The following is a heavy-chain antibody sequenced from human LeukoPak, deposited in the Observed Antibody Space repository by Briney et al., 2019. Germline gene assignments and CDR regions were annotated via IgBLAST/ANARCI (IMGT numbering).Heavy chain of an antibody. V-gene: IGHV4-59*01. CDR3: ARIPAAMDSWFDP. J-gene: IGHJ5*02. Sequence: SETLSLTCTVSGGSISSYYWSWIRQPPGKGLEWIGYIYYSGSTNYNPSLKSRVTISVDTSENQFSLKLSSVTAADTAVYYCARIPAAMDSWFDPWGQGTLVTVSS. CDR1: GGSISSYY. CDR2: IYYSGST. D-gene: IGHD2-2*01.